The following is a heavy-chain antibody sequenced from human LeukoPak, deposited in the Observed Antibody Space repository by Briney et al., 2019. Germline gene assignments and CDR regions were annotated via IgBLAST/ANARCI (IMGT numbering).Heavy chain of an antibody. CDR1: SDSISSYY. CDR2: IYNSGST. J-gene: IGHJ4*02. CDR3: ARGSTVTPYYFDY. D-gene: IGHD4-17*01. V-gene: IGHV4-59*01. Sequence: SETLSLTSTVASDSISSYYWSWIRQPPGKGLEWIGHIYNSGSTSYNPSLKSRVTISVDTSKNQFSLKVSSVTAADTAVYYCARGSTVTPYYFDYWGLGTLVTVSS.